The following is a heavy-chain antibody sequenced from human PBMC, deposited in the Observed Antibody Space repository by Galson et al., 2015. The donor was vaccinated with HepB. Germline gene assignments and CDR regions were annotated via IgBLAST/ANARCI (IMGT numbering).Heavy chain of an antibody. Sequence: SVKVSCKASGYTFTSYYMHWVRQAPGQGLEWMGIINPSGGSTSYAQKLQGRVTMTRDTSTSTVYMELSSLRSEDTAVYYCARMRGADYDILTCNSPLDYWGQGTLVTVSS. CDR3: ARMRGADYDILTCNSPLDY. J-gene: IGHJ4*02. CDR2: INPSGGST. CDR1: GYTFTSYY. V-gene: IGHV1-46*04. D-gene: IGHD3-9*01.